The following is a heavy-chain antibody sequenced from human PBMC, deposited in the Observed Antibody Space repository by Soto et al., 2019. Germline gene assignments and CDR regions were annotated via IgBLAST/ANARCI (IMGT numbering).Heavy chain of an antibody. V-gene: IGHV4-34*01. J-gene: IGHJ4*02. CDR3: ARGCNYCSGGSCYCGGVRY. CDR1: GGSFSGYY. CDR2: INHIGST. Sequence: QVQLQQWGAGLLKPSETLSLTCAVYGGSFSGYYWSWIRQPPGKGLEWIGEINHIGSTNYNPSLKSRVTISVDTSKNQFSLKLSSVTAADTAVYYCARGCNYCSGGSCYCGGVRYWGQGTLVTVSS. D-gene: IGHD2-15*01.